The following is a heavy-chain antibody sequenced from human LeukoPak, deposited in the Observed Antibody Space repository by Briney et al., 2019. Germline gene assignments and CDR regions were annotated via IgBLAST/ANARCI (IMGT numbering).Heavy chain of an antibody. CDR2: ISGSGSVI. V-gene: IGHV3-48*03. D-gene: IGHD4-23*01. CDR1: GFIFRSYE. Sequence: GGCLRLSCAASGFIFRSYEMNWVRQAPGQGLEWGSYISGSGSVIYYADSVKGRFTISRDNNKNSLYLQMNSLRAEDTAVYYCARGKDYTGNRRDAFDIWGQGTMVTVSS. J-gene: IGHJ3*02. CDR3: ARGKDYTGNRRDAFDI.